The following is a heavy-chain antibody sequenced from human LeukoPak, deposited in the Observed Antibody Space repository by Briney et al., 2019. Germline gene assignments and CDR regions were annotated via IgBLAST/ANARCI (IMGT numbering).Heavy chain of an antibody. CDR2: IYYSGST. D-gene: IGHD3-3*01. CDR3: ARLASYYDFWSGYYPPLFDY. V-gene: IGHV4-39*01. CDR1: GGSISSSSYY. J-gene: IGHJ4*02. Sequence: SETLSLTCTLSGGSISSSSYYWGGIRQPPGKGLEGIGSIYYSGSTYYNPSLKSRVTISVATSKNQFSLTLTSVTAPDTAVYYCARLASYYDFWSGYYPPLFDYWGQGTLVTVSS.